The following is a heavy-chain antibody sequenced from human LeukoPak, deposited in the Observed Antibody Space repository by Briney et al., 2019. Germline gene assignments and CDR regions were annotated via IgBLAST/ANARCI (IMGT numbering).Heavy chain of an antibody. Sequence: PSETLSLTCTVSGGSISSSSYYWGWIRQPPGKGLEWIGSIYYSGSTYYNPSLKRRVTISVDTSKNQFSLKLSSVTAADTAVYYCARDSSGWYGVDYWGQGTLVTVSS. CDR3: ARDSSGWYGVDY. V-gene: IGHV4-39*07. J-gene: IGHJ4*02. CDR1: GGSISSSSYY. CDR2: IYYSGST. D-gene: IGHD6-19*01.